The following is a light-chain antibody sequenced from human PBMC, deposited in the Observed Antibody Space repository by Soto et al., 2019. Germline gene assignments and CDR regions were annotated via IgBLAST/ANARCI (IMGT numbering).Light chain of an antibody. V-gene: IGKV1-5*03. J-gene: IGKJ4*01. CDR2: KAS. CDR1: QTINSW. Sequence: DIQMTQSPSTLSGSVGDRVTITCRASQTINSWLAWYQQKPGKAPKLLIYKASTLKSGVPSRFSGSGSGTEFTLTISSLHPEDFATYYCQQLDSYPLTFGGGTKVDNK. CDR3: QQLDSYPLT.